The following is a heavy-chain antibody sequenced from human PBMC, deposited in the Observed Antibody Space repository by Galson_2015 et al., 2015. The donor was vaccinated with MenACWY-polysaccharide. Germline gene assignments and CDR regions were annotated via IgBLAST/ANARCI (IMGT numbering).Heavy chain of an antibody. V-gene: IGHV3-74*01. D-gene: IGHD5-12*01. CDR2: IKSAGGST. CDR3: ARGYSSYD. CDR1: GFTFSTYW. Sequence: SLRLSGAASGFTFSTYWMHWVRQAPGKGLVWVSRIKSAGGSTNYADSVNGRFTISSDNAKNTLYLQMNSLRAEDTVLYYCARGYSSYDWGQGTLVTVSA. J-gene: IGHJ4*02.